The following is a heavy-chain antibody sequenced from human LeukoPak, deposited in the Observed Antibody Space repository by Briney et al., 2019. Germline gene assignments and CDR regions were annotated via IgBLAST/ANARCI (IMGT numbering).Heavy chain of an antibody. Sequence: SQTLSLTCAVSGGSSRSGDYFWSWIRQPPGKGLEWIGHIHYSGNTYYNPSLKSRVSISVDTSKNQFSLKLSSVTAADTAVYYCARQIDSSGYYLRRYFDYWGQGTLVTVSS. CDR1: GGSSRSGDYF. J-gene: IGHJ4*02. V-gene: IGHV4-30-4*01. CDR3: ARQIDSSGYYLRRYFDY. D-gene: IGHD3-22*01. CDR2: IHYSGNT.